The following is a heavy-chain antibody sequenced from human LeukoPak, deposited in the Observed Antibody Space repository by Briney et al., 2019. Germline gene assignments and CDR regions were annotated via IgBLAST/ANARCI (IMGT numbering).Heavy chain of an antibody. CDR3: ARDRNGYGSSWRWFDP. CDR1: GYTFTNYC. CDR2: INPSGATT. Sequence: GASVKVSCKASGYTFTNYCIHWVRQAPGQGLEWLGIINPSGATTSYAQKFQGRVTMTRDTSTSTVYMELSSLRSDDTAMYYCARDRNGYGSSWRWFDPWGQGTLVTVSS. D-gene: IGHD6-13*01. V-gene: IGHV1-46*01. J-gene: IGHJ5*02.